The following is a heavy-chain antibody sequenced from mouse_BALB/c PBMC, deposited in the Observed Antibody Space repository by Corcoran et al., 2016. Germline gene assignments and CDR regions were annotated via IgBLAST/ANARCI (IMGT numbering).Heavy chain of an antibody. Sequence: QVTLKESGPGILQPSQTLSLTCSFSGFSLSTSGMGVSWIRQPSGKGLEWLAHIYWDDDKRYNPSLKSRLTISKDTSRNQVFLKITSVDTADTATYYCARRGYDVDLYYFDYWGQGTTLTVSS. CDR1: GFSLSTSGMG. V-gene: IGHV8-12*01. J-gene: IGHJ2*01. CDR3: ARRGYDVDLYYFDY. D-gene: IGHD2-14*01. CDR2: IYWDDDK.